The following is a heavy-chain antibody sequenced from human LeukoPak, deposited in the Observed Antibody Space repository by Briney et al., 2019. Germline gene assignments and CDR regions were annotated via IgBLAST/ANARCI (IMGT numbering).Heavy chain of an antibody. Sequence: PSETLSLTCTVSGGSISSSSYYWGWIRQPPGKGLEWIGSIYYSGSTYYNPSLKSRVTISVDTSKNQFSLKLSSVTAADTAVYYCARVEALLWFGELSYYFDYWGQGTLVTVSS. CDR2: IYYSGST. CDR1: GGSISSSSYY. D-gene: IGHD3-10*01. J-gene: IGHJ4*02. CDR3: ARVEALLWFGELSYYFDY. V-gene: IGHV4-39*01.